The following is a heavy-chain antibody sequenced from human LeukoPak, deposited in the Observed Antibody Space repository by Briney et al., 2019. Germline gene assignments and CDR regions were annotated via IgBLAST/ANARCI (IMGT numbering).Heavy chain of an antibody. Sequence: ASVKVSCKASGYTFTSYDINWVGQATGQGLEWMGWMNPNSGNTGYAQKFQGRVTMTRNTSISTAYMELSSLRSEDTAVYYCARGITMARGVILGYWGQGTLVTVSS. J-gene: IGHJ4*02. V-gene: IGHV1-8*01. CDR1: GYTFTSYD. D-gene: IGHD3-10*01. CDR3: ARGITMARGVILGY. CDR2: MNPNSGNT.